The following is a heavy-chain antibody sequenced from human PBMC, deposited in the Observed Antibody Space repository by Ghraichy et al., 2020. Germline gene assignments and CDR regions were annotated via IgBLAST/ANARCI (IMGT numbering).Heavy chain of an antibody. D-gene: IGHD6-19*01. CDR2: ISSSTRYI. Sequence: GGSLRLSCVASGLMFSPNTMNWVRQAPGKGLEWVSSISSSTRYIYYADSVKGRFTISSDNAQNSLYLQMNILRAEDTAVYYCSRGGGAGTPVLYHMDVWGLGTTVTVSS. J-gene: IGHJ6*02. V-gene: IGHV3-21*01. CDR3: SRGGGAGTPVLYHMDV. CDR1: GLMFSPNT.